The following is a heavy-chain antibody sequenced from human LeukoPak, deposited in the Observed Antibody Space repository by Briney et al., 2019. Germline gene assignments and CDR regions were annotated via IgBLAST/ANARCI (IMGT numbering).Heavy chain of an antibody. CDR3: ARGGLGGITAYSNYLFDY. Sequence: TSATLSLTCTVSGGSISNYYWSWIRQPPGEGLEWIGYIYYSGSTNYNPSLKSRVTISIDTSKNQFSLNLTSVTAADTAVYYCARGGLGGITAYSNYLFDYWGQGTLVTVSS. J-gene: IGHJ4*02. V-gene: IGHV4-59*08. D-gene: IGHD4-11*01. CDR1: GGSISNYY. CDR2: IYYSGST.